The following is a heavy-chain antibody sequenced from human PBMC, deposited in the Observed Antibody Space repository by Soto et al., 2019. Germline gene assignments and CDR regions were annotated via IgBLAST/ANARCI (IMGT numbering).Heavy chain of an antibody. J-gene: IGHJ6*02. V-gene: IGHV3-23*01. CDR1: GFTFGSYP. Sequence: LRLSCAASGFTFGSYPMTWVRQAPGKGLEWVSSISSGSDTIFYADSVKGRFTISRDNSRATLYLQMNSLRAEDMAIYYCARILYSSQRDGVDVWGQGTTVTVSS. D-gene: IGHD2-8*01. CDR2: ISSGSDTI. CDR3: ARILYSSQRDGVDV.